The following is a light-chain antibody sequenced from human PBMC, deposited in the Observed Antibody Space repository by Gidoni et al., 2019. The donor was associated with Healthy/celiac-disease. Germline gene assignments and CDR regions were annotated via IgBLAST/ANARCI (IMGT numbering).Light chain of an antibody. Sequence: QSVLTPPPSVSAAPGQKVTISCSGSSSNIGNNYVSWYQQLPGTAPKLLIDDNNKRPSGIPDRFSGSKSGTSATLGITGLQTGDEADYYCGTWDSSLSAWVFGGGTKLTVL. CDR2: DNN. CDR1: SSNIGNNY. V-gene: IGLV1-51*01. CDR3: GTWDSSLSAWV. J-gene: IGLJ3*02.